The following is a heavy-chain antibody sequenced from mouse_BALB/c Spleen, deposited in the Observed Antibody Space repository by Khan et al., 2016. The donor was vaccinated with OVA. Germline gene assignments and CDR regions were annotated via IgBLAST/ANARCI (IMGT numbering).Heavy chain of an antibody. D-gene: IGHD1-1*01. CDR3: ARDYGSLYWFDDV. CDR1: GISITSGNYR. V-gene: IGHV3-5*02. Sequence: EVQPQEPGPGLVKPSQTVSLTCTVTGISITSGNYRWSWIRQFPGNKLEWIGNIYYSGTVTYNPSLTSRTTITRDTSKNQFFLEMNSLAAEDTGTYYGARDYGSLYWFDDVRGAGTTVTVSS. J-gene: IGHJ1*01. CDR2: IYYSGTV.